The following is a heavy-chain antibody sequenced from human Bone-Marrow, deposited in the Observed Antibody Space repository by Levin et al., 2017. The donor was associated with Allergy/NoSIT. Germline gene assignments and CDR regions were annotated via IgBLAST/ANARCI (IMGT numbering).Heavy chain of an antibody. CDR2: IYQSGSS. CDR1: GGSISSNNW. J-gene: IGHJ4*02. Sequence: PSETLSLTCTVSGGSISSNNWWGWVRQSPGKGLEWIGDIYQSGSSNYNPSLESRVTMSVDKSKNQFSLKLTSVTAADTAVYYCARSLGQWLVHPNDYWGQGILVTVSS. V-gene: IGHV4-4*02. D-gene: IGHD6-19*01. CDR3: ARSLGQWLVHPNDY.